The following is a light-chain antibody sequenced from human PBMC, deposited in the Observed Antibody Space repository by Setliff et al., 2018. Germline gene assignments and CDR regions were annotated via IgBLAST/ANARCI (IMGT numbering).Light chain of an antibody. CDR3: CSYTGTSTPYV. CDR1: GSDVGAYKF. J-gene: IGLJ1*01. Sequence: LAQPASVSGSPGQSIAVSCTGSGSDVGAYKFVSWYQQRPGKAPRLMIYDVSNRPSGVSDRFSGSKSGNTASLTISGLQAEDEADYYCCSYTGTSTPYVFGNGTKGTVL. CDR2: DVS. V-gene: IGLV2-14*01.